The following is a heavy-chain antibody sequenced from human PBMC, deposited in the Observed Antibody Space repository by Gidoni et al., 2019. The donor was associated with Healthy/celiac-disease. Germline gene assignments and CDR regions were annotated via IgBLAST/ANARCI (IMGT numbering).Heavy chain of an antibody. CDR1: GFTFSSYA. J-gene: IGHJ4*02. D-gene: IGHD6-19*01. CDR3: AKGTFIAVAGNDY. CDR2: ISSSGGST. V-gene: IGHV3-23*01. Sequence: EVQLLESGGGLVQPGGSLRLSCAASGFTFSSYAMSWVRQAPGKGREWVSAISSSGGSTYYADSVKGRFTISRDNSKNTLYLQMNSLRAEDTAVYYCAKGTFIAVAGNDYWGQGTLVTVSS.